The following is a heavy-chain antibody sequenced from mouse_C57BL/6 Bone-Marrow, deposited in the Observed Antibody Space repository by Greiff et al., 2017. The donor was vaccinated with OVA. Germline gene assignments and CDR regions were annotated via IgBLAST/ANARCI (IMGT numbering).Heavy chain of an antibody. CDR3: GGGWFAWFAY. CDR1: GYTFTDYY. D-gene: IGHD2-3*01. J-gene: IGHJ3*01. Sequence: VHVKQSGPVLVKPGASVKMSCKASGYTFTDYYMNWVKQSHGKSLEWIGVINPYNGGTSYNQKFKGKATLTVDKSSSTAYMELNSLTSEDSAVYYCGGGWFAWFAYWGQGTLVTVSA. CDR2: INPYNGGT. V-gene: IGHV1-19*01.